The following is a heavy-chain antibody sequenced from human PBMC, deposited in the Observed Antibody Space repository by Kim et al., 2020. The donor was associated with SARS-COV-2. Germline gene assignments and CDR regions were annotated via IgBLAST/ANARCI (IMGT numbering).Heavy chain of an antibody. J-gene: IGHJ4*02. CDR3: AKDHESSGWPTFDY. Sequence: YADSVKGRFTVSRDNAKNPLYLQMDNLRVEHTALYYCAKDHESSGWPTFDYWGQGTQVTVSS. D-gene: IGHD6-19*01. V-gene: IGHV3-23*01.